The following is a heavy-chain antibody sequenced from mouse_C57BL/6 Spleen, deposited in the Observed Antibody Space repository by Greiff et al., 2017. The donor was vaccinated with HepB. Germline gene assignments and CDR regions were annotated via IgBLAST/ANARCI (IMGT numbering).Heavy chain of an antibody. CDR2: ISSGSSTI. V-gene: IGHV5-17*01. D-gene: IGHD1-1*01. CDR3: ARQITTVVATDAMDY. CDR1: GFTFSDYG. J-gene: IGHJ4*01. Sequence: EVNVVESGGGLVKPGGSLKLSCAASGFTFSDYGMHWVRQAPEKGLEWVAYISSGSSTIYYADTVKGRFTISRDNAKNTLFLQMTSLRSEDTAMYYCARQITTVVATDAMDYWGQGTSVTVSS.